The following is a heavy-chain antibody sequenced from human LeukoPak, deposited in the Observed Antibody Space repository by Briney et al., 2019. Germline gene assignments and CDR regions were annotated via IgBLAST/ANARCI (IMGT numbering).Heavy chain of an antibody. V-gene: IGHV4-39*01. CDR3: ATMGLTGAIPYFDY. D-gene: IGHD1-26*01. CDR2: MYYSGST. Sequence: SETLSLTCTVSGGSISSSSYYWGWIRQPPGKGLEWIGSMYYSGSTYYNPSLKSRVTISVDTSKNQFSLELTSVTAADTAVYYCATMGLTGAIPYFDYWGQGTLVTVSS. CDR1: GGSISSSSYY. J-gene: IGHJ4*02.